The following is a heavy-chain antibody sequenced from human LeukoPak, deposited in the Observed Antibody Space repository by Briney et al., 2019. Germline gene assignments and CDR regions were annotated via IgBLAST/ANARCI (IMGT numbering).Heavy chain of an antibody. D-gene: IGHD3-9*01. J-gene: IGHJ6*02. Sequence: PGRALRLSCAPSRVTFSSSAMHCGRETPGKRRERGSVISYDGINKYYAESVKGRFTISRDNSKNTMYLQMNTLRVEDTAVYYWTRDLMDYDISTGLHHYSMDVWGQGTTVTVSS. CDR3: TRDLMDYDISTGLHHYSMDV. V-gene: IGHV3-30*04. CDR1: RVTFSSSA. CDR2: ISYDGINK.